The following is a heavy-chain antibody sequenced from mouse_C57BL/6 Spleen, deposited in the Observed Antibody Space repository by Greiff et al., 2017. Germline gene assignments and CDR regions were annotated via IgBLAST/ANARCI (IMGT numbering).Heavy chain of an antibody. CDR2: IYPGDGDT. J-gene: IGHJ2*01. D-gene: IGHD1-1*01. CDR1: GFAFSSYW. CDR3: ARSYGSSYDYFDY. V-gene: IGHV1-80*01. Sequence: VQVVESGAELVKPGASVKISCKASGFAFSSYWMNWVKQRPGKGLEWIGQIYPGDGDTNYNEKFKGKATMTADKSSSTAYMQLSSLTAEDSAVYYCARSYGSSYDYFDYWGQGTTLTVSS.